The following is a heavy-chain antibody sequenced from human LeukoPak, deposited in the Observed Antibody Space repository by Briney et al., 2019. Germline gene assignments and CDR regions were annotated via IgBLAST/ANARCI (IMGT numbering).Heavy chain of an antibody. Sequence: PGGFLRLSCAASGFSFSSYGMHWVRQAPAKGLEWVAFIRYDGSNKHYADSVKGRFTISRDNSKHTLYLQMNSLRVEDTAVYYCAKSGNDNDFDYWGQGTLVTVSS. V-gene: IGHV3-30*02. CDR2: IRYDGSNK. D-gene: IGHD5-12*01. J-gene: IGHJ4*02. CDR1: GFSFSSYG. CDR3: AKSGNDNDFDY.